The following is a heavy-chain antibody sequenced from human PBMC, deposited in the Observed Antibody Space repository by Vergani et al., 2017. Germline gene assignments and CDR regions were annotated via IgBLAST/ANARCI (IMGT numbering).Heavy chain of an antibody. CDR1: GGSISSSSYY. CDR3: ARGRGLVVVAATDSPGGTDEYYFDY. Sequence: QLQLQESGPGLVKPSETLSLTCTVSGGSISSSSYYWGWIRQPPGKGLEWIGEINHSGSTNYNPSLKSRVTISVDTSKNQFSLKLSSVTAADTAVYYCARGRGLVVVAATDSPGGTDEYYFDYWGQGTLVTVSS. V-gene: IGHV4-39*07. CDR2: INHSGST. J-gene: IGHJ4*02. D-gene: IGHD2-15*01.